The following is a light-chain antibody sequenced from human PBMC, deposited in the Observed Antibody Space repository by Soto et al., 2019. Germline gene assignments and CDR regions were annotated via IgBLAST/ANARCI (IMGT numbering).Light chain of an antibody. J-gene: IGLJ3*02. Sequence: QSVLTQPPSASGAPGQSVTISCTGTRSDVRAYNYVSWYQQHAGKAPKLVSYEVTKRPSGVPDRFSGSKSANTASLTVSGLQAEDEADYYCSSFASSNTWVFGGGTQLTVL. V-gene: IGLV2-8*01. CDR1: RSDVRAYNY. CDR2: EVT. CDR3: SSFASSNTWV.